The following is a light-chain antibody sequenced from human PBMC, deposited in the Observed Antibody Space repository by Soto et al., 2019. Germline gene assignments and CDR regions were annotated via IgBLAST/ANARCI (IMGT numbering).Light chain of an antibody. J-gene: IGKJ5*01. CDR2: GAS. V-gene: IGKV3-15*01. CDR1: QSVSSN. Sequence: DIVMTQSPATLSVSQGERATLSCRASQSVSSNLAWYQQEPGQAPRLLISGASTRATGIPARFSGSGSGTDFTLTISSLQSEDFAIYYCQQYYDWPITFGQGTRLEIK. CDR3: QQYYDWPIT.